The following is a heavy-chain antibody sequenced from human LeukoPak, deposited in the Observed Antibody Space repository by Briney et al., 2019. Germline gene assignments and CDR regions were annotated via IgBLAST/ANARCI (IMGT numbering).Heavy chain of an antibody. J-gene: IGHJ5*02. Sequence: SVKVSCKASGGTFSSYAVSWVRQAPGQGLEWMGGIIPIFGTTNYAQKFQGRVTITADESTSTAYMELSSLRSEDTAVYYCAREGLGSCSSTSCHNWFDPWGQGTLVTVSS. CDR3: AREGLGSCSSTSCHNWFDP. CDR2: IIPIFGTT. D-gene: IGHD2-2*01. V-gene: IGHV1-69*13. CDR1: GGTFSSYA.